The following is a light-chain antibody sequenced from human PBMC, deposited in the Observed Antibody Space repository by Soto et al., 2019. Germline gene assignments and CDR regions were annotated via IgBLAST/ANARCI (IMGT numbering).Light chain of an antibody. CDR2: GVS. J-gene: IGLJ3*02. CDR1: GSDIGNYNY. Sequence: SALTQPASVSGSPGQSITISCTGTGSDIGNYNYVSWYQQHPGKAPKLMIYGVSNRPSGVSNRFSGSKSGNAASLTISGLQAEDEADYYCSAYKSYTTLWVFGGGTKLTVL. V-gene: IGLV2-14*01. CDR3: SAYKSYTTLWV.